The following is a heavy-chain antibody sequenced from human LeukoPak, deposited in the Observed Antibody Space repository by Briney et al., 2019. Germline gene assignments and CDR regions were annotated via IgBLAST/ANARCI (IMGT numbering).Heavy chain of an antibody. V-gene: IGHV7-4-1*02. J-gene: IGHJ4*02. D-gene: IGHD6-19*01. Sequence: ASVKVSCKASGYRFTTYGLNWVRQAPGQGLEWMGWINTYTENPTYAQGFTGRFVFSLDTSVSTAYLQISSLKAEDTAVYYCARELGELAVAAPGDYWGQGTLVTVSS. CDR3: ARELGELAVAAPGDY. CDR2: INTYTENP. CDR1: GYRFTTYG.